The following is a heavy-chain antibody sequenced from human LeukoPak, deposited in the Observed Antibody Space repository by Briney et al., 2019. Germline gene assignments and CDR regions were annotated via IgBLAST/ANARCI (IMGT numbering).Heavy chain of an antibody. J-gene: IGHJ5*02. V-gene: IGHV4-34*01. CDR3: ARANTAFGESWFDP. CDR2: INHSGST. D-gene: IGHD3-10*01. Sequence: PSETLSLTCAVHGGSFSGYYWSWIRQPPGKGLEWIGEINHSGSTNYNPSLKSRVTISVDTSKNQFSLKLSSVTAADTAVYYCARANTAFGESWFDPWGQGTLVTVSS. CDR1: GGSFSGYY.